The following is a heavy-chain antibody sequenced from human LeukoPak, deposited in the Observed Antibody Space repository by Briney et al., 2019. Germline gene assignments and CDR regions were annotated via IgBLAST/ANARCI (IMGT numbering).Heavy chain of an antibody. Sequence: PSETLSLTCTVSGYSISSGYYWGWIRPPPGKGLEWIGSIYHSGSTYYNPSLKSRVTISVDTSKNQFSLKLSSVTAADTAVYYCARAGIRFLEWLLNADYYMDVWGKGTTVTVSS. CDR2: IYHSGST. V-gene: IGHV4-38-2*02. J-gene: IGHJ6*03. CDR1: GYSISSGYY. D-gene: IGHD3-3*01. CDR3: ARAGIRFLEWLLNADYYMDV.